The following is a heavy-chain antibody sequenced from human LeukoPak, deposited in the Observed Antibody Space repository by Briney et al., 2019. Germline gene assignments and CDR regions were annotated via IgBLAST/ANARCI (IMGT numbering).Heavy chain of an antibody. D-gene: IGHD6-25*01. Sequence: PSETLSLTCTVSGGSISSSSDYWGWIRQAPGKGLEWIGSFFVSGSTHYNPSLRSRATLFVDTSKNQFSLKLTSMTAADAATYFCARQFATAEADTRGYFDYWGQGTVVAVSS. J-gene: IGHJ4*02. V-gene: IGHV4-39*01. CDR2: FFVSGST. CDR1: GGSISSSSDY. CDR3: ARQFATAEADTRGYFDY.